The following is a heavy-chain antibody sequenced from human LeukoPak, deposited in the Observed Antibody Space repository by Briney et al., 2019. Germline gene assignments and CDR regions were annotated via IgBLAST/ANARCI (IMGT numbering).Heavy chain of an antibody. Sequence: GGSLRLSCAVSGFTFSSYGMHWVRQAPGKGLEWVAVIWYDGSNKYHADSVKGRFAISRDNSKNTLYLQMNSLRAEDTAVYYCAKGDSGSYGAFDIWGQGTMVTVSS. CDR3: AKGDSGSYGAFDI. D-gene: IGHD1-26*01. CDR2: IWYDGSNK. V-gene: IGHV3-33*06. CDR1: GFTFSSYG. J-gene: IGHJ3*02.